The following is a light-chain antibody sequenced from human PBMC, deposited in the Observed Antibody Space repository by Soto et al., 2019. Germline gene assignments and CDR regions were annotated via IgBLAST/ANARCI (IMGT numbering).Light chain of an antibody. J-gene: IGLJ1*01. CDR3: SSYTPTRTYV. CDR2: EVT. V-gene: IGLV2-14*01. CDR1: SSDVGGYDY. Sequence: QSALTQPASVSGSPGQSITISCTGTSSDVGGYDYVSWYQQHPDKAPKFMIYEVTNRPSGVSHRFSGSKSGNTASLTISGLQAEDEADYYCSSYTPTRTYVFGTGTKLPVL.